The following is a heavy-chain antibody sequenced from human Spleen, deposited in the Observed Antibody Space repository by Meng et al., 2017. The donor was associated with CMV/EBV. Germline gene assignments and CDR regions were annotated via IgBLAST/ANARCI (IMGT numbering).Heavy chain of an antibody. CDR2: ISSDGHNK. V-gene: IGHV3-30*04. CDR3: ARDRRGVGNSPWSWGPKASGEKFGLDV. D-gene: IGHD2-8*02. J-gene: IGHJ6*02. Sequence: GESLKISCEASGFTFSRNAMNWVRQAPGKGLEWVARISSDGHNKHYADSVKGRFTFSRDNSKNTLYLQMSSLRAEDTAVYYCARDRRGVGNSPWSWGPKASGEKFGLDVWGQGTSVTVSS. CDR1: GFTFSRNA.